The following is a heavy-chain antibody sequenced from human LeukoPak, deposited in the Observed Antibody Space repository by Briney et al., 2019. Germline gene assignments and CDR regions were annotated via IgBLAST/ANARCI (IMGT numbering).Heavy chain of an antibody. Sequence: PSQTLSLTCTVSGGSISSADYYWYWIRQPPGKGLEWIGSIYYSGSTYYNPSLKSRVTISVDTSKNQFSLKLSSVTAADTAVYYCAGGSNIAAHYFDYWGQGTLVTVSS. CDR2: IYYSGST. V-gene: IGHV4-30-2*03. CDR3: AGGSNIAAHYFDY. J-gene: IGHJ4*02. D-gene: IGHD6-6*01. CDR1: GGSISSADYY.